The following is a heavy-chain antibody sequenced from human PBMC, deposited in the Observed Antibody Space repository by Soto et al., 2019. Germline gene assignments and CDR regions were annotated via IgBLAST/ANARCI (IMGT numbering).Heavy chain of an antibody. CDR1: GFTFSSFW. D-gene: IGHD6-6*01. V-gene: IGHV3-74*01. Sequence: EVQLVESGGGLVQPGGSLRLSCAASGFTFSSFWMHWVRQVPGKGLVWVSRINGDGSSTSYADSVKGRFTIARDNAKNTLYLQMNSLRAEDTAVYYCLREGRGVRHPWVQGILVTVSS. J-gene: IGHJ5*02. CDR3: LREGRGVRHP. CDR2: INGDGSST.